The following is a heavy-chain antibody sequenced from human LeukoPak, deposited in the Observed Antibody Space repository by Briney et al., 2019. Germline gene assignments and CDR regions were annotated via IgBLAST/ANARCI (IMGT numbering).Heavy chain of an antibody. D-gene: IGHD3-22*01. Sequence: GGSLRLSCAASGFTFSSYAMSWVRQAPGKGLDWVAVISHDGSNKFFADSVKGRFTISRDNSKNVLYLQMNSLRAEDTAVYYCASPTYSHDSSGYLGVYYLDYWGQGTLVTVSS. J-gene: IGHJ4*02. V-gene: IGHV3-30-3*01. CDR1: GFTFSSYA. CDR2: ISHDGSNK. CDR3: ASPTYSHDSSGYLGVYYLDY.